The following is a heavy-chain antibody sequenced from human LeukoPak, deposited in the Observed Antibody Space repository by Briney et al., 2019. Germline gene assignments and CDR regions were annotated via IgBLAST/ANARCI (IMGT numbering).Heavy chain of an antibody. V-gene: IGHV3-23*01. CDR3: AKDYYDFWSGYSQPFDY. J-gene: IGHJ4*02. CDR2: ISGSSGST. D-gene: IGHD3-3*01. CDR1: GFTFSSYA. Sequence: GGSLRLSCAASGFTFSSYAMSWVRQAPGKGLEWVSAISGSSGSTYYADSVKGRFTISRDNSKNTLYLQMNSLRAEDTAVYYCAKDYYDFWSGYSQPFDYWGQGTLVTVSS.